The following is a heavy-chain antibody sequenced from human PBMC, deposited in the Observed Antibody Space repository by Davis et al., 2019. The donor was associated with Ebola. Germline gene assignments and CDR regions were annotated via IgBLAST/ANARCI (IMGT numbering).Heavy chain of an antibody. CDR1: GFTFSSYA. D-gene: IGHD3-16*02. CDR3: AKDTYDYVWGSYRPDY. CDR2: ISYDGSNK. J-gene: IGHJ4*02. Sequence: PGGSLRLSCAASGFTFSSYAMHWVRQAPGKGLEWVAVISYDGSNKYYADSVKGRFTISRDNSKNTLYLQMNSLRAEDTAVYYCAKDTYDYVWGSYRPDYWGQGTLVTVSS. V-gene: IGHV3-30*04.